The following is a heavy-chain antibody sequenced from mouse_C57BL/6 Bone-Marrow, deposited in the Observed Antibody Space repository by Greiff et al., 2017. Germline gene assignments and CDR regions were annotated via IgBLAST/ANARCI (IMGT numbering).Heavy chain of an antibody. CDR2: ISDGGSYT. D-gene: IGHD4-1*02. CDR1: GFTFSSYA. J-gene: IGHJ2*01. Sequence: EVKLLESGGGLVKPGGSLKLSCAASGFTFSSYAMSWVRQTPEKRLEWVATISDGGSYTYYTDNVKGRFPISRDNSKHKLYRQMSHLKSEDTAMYYCSRGPSTWTGYWGQGTTLTVAS. V-gene: IGHV5-4*03. CDR3: SRGPSTWTGY.